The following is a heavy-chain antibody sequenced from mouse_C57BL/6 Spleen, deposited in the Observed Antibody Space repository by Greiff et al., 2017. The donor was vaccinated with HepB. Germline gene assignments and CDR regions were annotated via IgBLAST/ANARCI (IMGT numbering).Heavy chain of an antibody. J-gene: IGHJ1*03. CDR1: GYAFSSYW. D-gene: IGHD1-1*01. CDR3: ARPVVGRGGYFDV. CDR2: IYPGDGDT. V-gene: IGHV1-80*01. Sequence: QVQLQQSGAELVKPGASVKISCKASGYAFSSYWMNWVKQRPGKGLEWIGQIYPGDGDTNYNGKFKGKATLTADKSSSTAYMQLSSLTSEDSAVYFCARPVVGRGGYFDVWGTGTTVTVSS.